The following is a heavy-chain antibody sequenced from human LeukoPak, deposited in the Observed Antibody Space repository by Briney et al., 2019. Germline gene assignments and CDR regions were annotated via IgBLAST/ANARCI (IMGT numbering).Heavy chain of an antibody. V-gene: IGHV3-7*05. D-gene: IGHD3-10*01. CDR3: VRGSSGTAVRGVSWAWFDP. J-gene: IGHJ5*02. CDR1: GFTFSNYW. CDR2: IKRDGSGK. Sequence: PGGSLRLSCVASGFTFSNYWMSWVRQAPGKGLEWVANIKRDGSGKYFVDSVKGRFTISRDNVKNSLYLQMNSLRAEDTAVYYCVRGSSGTAVRGVSWAWFDPWGQGTLVTVSS.